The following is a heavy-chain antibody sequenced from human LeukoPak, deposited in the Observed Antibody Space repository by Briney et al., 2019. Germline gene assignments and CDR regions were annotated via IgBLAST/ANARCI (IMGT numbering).Heavy chain of an antibody. CDR2: ISSNGGST. D-gene: IGHD3-3*01. V-gene: IGHV3-64*01. Sequence: GGSLRLSCAASGFTFSSYAMHWVRQAPGMGLEYVSAISSNGGSTYYANSVKGRFTISRDNSKNTLYLQMGSLRAEDMAVYYCARAVTIKDDWFDPWGQGTLVTVSS. J-gene: IGHJ5*02. CDR3: ARAVTIKDDWFDP. CDR1: GFTFSSYA.